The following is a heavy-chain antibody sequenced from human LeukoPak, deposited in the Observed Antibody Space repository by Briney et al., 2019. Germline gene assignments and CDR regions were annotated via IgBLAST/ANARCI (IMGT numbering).Heavy chain of an antibody. CDR1: GGSISSGGYY. D-gene: IGHD2-2*01. CDR3: ARYCSSTSCYAGVHDAFDI. J-gene: IGHJ3*02. Sequence: SETLSPTCTVSGGSISSGGYYWSWIRQHPGKGLEWIGYIYYSGSTYYNPSLKSRVTISVDTSKNQFSLKLSSVTAADTAVYYCARYCSSTSCYAGVHDAFDIWGQGTMVTVSS. CDR2: IYYSGST. V-gene: IGHV4-31*03.